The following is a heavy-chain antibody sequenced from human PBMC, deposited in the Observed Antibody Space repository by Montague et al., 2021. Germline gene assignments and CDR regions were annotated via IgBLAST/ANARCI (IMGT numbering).Heavy chain of an antibody. D-gene: IGHD6-19*01. CDR3: AKDRGDSSGWPIFDY. CDR2: IHRRGSPT. J-gene: IGHJ4*02. CDR1: GFPFSRFA. Sequence: SLRLSCAASGFPFSRFAMSWDRQAPGKGLEWVSIIHRRGSPTYYGDSVKGRFTISRDDSKNMLYLQLNSLRAEDTAVYYCAKDRGDSSGWPIFDYWGQGTLVTVSS. V-gene: IGHV3-23*03.